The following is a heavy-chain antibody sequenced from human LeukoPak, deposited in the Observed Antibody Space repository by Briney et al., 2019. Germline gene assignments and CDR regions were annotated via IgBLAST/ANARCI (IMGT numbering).Heavy chain of an antibody. D-gene: IGHD3-3*01. CDR2: INAGNGNT. CDR3: ARGGLRFLEWLSSAPDY. V-gene: IGHV1-3*01. CDR1: GYTFTSYA. J-gene: IGHJ4*02. Sequence: GASVKVSCKASGYTFTSYAMHWVRQAPGQRLEWMGWINAGNGNTKYSQKFQGRVTITRDTSASTAYMELSSLRSEDTAVYYCARGGLRFLEWLSSAPDYWGQGTLVTVSS.